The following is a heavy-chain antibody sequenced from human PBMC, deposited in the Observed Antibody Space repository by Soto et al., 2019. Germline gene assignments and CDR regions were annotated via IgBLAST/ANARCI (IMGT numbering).Heavy chain of an antibody. Sequence: EVQLVESGGGLVKPGGSLRLSCAASGFSFSSYSMNWVRQAPGKGLXWVSSISSSASHINYADSVKGRFTISRDNAKKSLYLQMNSLRAEDTAVYYCARGYTGYCSGGTCYWFDPWGQGTLVTVSS. CDR2: ISSSASHI. CDR3: ARGYTGYCSGGTCYWFDP. D-gene: IGHD2-15*01. CDR1: GFSFSSYS. V-gene: IGHV3-21*01. J-gene: IGHJ5*02.